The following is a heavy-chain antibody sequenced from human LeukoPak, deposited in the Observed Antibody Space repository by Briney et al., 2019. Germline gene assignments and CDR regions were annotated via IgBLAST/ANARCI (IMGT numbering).Heavy chain of an antibody. D-gene: IGHD7-27*01. CDR3: ASIRSGASDY. V-gene: IGHV3-30*03. Sequence: GGSLRLSCAASEFTFSSYGMHWVRQAPGKGLEWVAVISYDGSNKYYADSVRGRFTISRDNSKNTLYLQMNSLRAEDTALYYCASIRSGASDYWGQGTLVTVSS. CDR2: ISYDGSNK. J-gene: IGHJ4*02. CDR1: EFTFSSYG.